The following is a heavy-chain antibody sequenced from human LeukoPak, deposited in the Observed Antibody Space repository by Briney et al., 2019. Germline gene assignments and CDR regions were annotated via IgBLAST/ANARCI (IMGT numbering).Heavy chain of an antibody. V-gene: IGHV1-8*02. CDR3: ARGRFPIPLYNENGYNYNWFDP. J-gene: IGHJ5*02. D-gene: IGHD5-24*01. CDR1: GYTFTSYG. CDR2: MNPNSGNT. Sequence: ASVKVSCKASGYTFTSYGISWVRQATGQGLEWMGWMNPNSGNTGYAQKFQGRVTMTRNTSISTAYMELSSLRSEDTAVYYCARGRFPIPLYNENGYNYNWFDPWGQGTLVTVSS.